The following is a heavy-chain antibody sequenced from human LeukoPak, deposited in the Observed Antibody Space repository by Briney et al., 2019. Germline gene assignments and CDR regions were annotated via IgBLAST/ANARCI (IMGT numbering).Heavy chain of an antibody. CDR2: ISSSSSYI. D-gene: IGHD5-18*01. Sequence: PGGSLRLSCAASGFTFSSYSMNWVRQAPGKGLEWVSSISSSSSYIYYADSVKGRFTISRDNAKNSLYLQMNSLRAEDTAVYYCATEGGRGYSYGWSYWGQGTLVTVSS. V-gene: IGHV3-21*01. CDR1: GFTFSSYS. CDR3: ATEGGRGYSYGWSY. J-gene: IGHJ4*02.